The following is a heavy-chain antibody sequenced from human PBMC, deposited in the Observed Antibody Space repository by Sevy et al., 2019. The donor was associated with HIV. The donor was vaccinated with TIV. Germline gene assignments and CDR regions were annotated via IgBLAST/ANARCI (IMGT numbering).Heavy chain of an antibody. D-gene: IGHD3-3*01. CDR2: ISAYNGNT. CDR3: ARDPPYYDFWSGYYTGVGPYYYYYMDV. Sequence: GASVKVSCKASGYTFTSYGISWVRQAPGQGLEWMGWISAYNGNTNYAQKLQGRVTMTTDTSTSTAYMELRSLRSDDTAVYYCARDPPYYDFWSGYYTGVGPYYYYYMDVWGKGTTVTVSS. V-gene: IGHV1-18*04. CDR1: GYTFTSYG. J-gene: IGHJ6*03.